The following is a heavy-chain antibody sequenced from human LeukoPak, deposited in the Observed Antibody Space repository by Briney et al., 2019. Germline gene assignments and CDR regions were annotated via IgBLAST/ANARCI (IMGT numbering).Heavy chain of an antibody. CDR3: ARGHYGGNRYFDI. Sequence: ASVRVSCKASGYTFRSYEINWVRQAPGQGLEWVGWIHPNSGKTGYAQKFQGRVTMTRDTSTETAFMELSSLKFDDTAIFYCARGHYGGNRYFDIWGQGTLVTVSS. CDR1: GYTFRSYE. V-gene: IGHV1-8*01. J-gene: IGHJ4*02. CDR2: IHPNSGKT. D-gene: IGHD4-23*01.